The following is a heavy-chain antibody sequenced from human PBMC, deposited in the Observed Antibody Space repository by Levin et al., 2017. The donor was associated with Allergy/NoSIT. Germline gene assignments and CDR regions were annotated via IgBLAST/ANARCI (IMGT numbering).Heavy chain of an antibody. CDR3: ASGGSVTTFDY. V-gene: IGHV1-69*01. CDR1: GGTFSSYA. D-gene: IGHD4-11*01. J-gene: IGHJ4*02. CDR2: IIPIFGTA. Sequence: KISCKASGGTFSSYAISWVRQAPGQGLEWMGGIIPIFGTANYAQKFQGRVTITADESTSTAYMELSSLRSEDTAVYYCASGGSVTTFDYWGQGTLVTVSS.